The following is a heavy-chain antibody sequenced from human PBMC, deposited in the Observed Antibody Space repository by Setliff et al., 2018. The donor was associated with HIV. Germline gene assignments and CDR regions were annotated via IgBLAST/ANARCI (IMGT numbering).Heavy chain of an antibody. V-gene: IGHV3-30*02. CDR2: IRNDGRDK. CDR3: AKDSGFGFGELLSDGFEN. D-gene: IGHD3-10*01. J-gene: IGHJ3*02. CDR1: GFSFSTYV. Sequence: GVSLRLSCAASGFSFSTYVMHWVRQAPGKGLEWVALIRNDGRDKYYGDSVRGRFTISRDNSKNTLYFQTDSLSDEDTAVYYCAKDSGFGFGELLSDGFENWGQGTMVTVSS.